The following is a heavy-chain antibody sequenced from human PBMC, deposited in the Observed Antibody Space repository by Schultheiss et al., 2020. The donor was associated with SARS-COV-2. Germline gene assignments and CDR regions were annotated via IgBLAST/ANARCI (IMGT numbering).Heavy chain of an antibody. Sequence: SQTLSLTCTVSGGSISSYYWSWIRQPPGKGLEWIGEINHSGSTNYNPSLKSRVTISVDTSKNQFSLKLSSVTAADTAVYFCAGGDGSWEPNYYYYYMDVWGKGTTVTVSS. V-gene: IGHV4-34*01. CDR3: AGGDGSWEPNYYYYYMDV. CDR1: GGSISSYY. J-gene: IGHJ6*03. D-gene: IGHD3-10*01. CDR2: INHSGST.